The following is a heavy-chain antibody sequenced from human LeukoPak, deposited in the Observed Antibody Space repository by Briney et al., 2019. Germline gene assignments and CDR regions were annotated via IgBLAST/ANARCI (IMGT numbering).Heavy chain of an antibody. V-gene: IGHV4-61*02. D-gene: IGHD3-22*01. Sequence: SETLSLTCTVSGGSISSGSYYWSWIRQPAGKGLEWIGRIYTSGSTNYNPSLKSRVTISVDTSKNQFSLKLSSVTAADTAVYYCARVPHYYDSSGDLTWYFDLWGRGTLVTVSS. CDR1: GGSISSGSYY. J-gene: IGHJ2*01. CDR2: IYTSGST. CDR3: ARVPHYYDSSGDLTWYFDL.